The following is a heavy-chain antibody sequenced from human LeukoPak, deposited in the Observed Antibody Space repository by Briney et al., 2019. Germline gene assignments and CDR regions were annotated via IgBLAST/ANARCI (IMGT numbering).Heavy chain of an antibody. CDR2: LHYSGST. J-gene: IGHJ4*02. CDR3: ARVFRDHFWSGFSAYFDH. V-gene: IGHV4-59*01. D-gene: IGHD3-3*02. Sequence: PSEALSLTCTVSGGSISNFYWSWIRQPPGKGLEWIGYLHYSGSTKYNPSLKSRVTISLDTSKNQFSLNLGSVTATDTAVYYCARVFRDHFWSGFSAYFDHVGRGPLVTVPS. CDR1: GGSISNFY.